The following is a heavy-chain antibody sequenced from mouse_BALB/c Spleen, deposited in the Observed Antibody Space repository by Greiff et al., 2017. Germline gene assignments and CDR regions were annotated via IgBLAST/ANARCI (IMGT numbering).Heavy chain of an antibody. CDR2: ISCYNGAT. V-gene: IGHV1S46*01. D-gene: IGHD1-1*01. Sequence: VQLQQSGPELVKPGASVKISCKTSGYTFTEYTMHWVKQSHGKSLEWIGYISCYNGATSYNQKFKGKATFTVDTSSSTAYMQFNSLTSEDSAVYYCARWGGSPASAMDYWGQGTSVTVSS. CDR3: ARWGGSPASAMDY. J-gene: IGHJ4*01. CDR1: GYTFTEYT.